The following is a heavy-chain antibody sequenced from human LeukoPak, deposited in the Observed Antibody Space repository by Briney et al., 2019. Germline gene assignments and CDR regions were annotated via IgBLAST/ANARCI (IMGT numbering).Heavy chain of an antibody. Sequence: GGSLRLSCAASGFTFRNYWMSWIRQAPGRGLEWVANIKLDGTQKNYIQSVRGRFTISRDNARNFLYLQLSSLRAEDTAVYYCTRDFWTDYWGQGTLVTVSS. V-gene: IGHV3-7*01. J-gene: IGHJ4*02. D-gene: IGHD3/OR15-3a*01. CDR2: IKLDGTQK. CDR3: TRDFWTDY. CDR1: GFTFRNYW.